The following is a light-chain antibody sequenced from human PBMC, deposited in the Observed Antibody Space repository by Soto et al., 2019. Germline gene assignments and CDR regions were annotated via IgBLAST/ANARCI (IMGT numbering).Light chain of an antibody. V-gene: IGKV3-20*01. Sequence: EIVLTQSPGTLSLSPGERATLSCRASQSVSSSYLAWYQQKRGQAPRFLIYGASSRATGIPDRFSGSGSATDFTLTISRLEPEDFAVYYCQQYAASPRTFGQGTKVDIK. CDR3: QQYAASPRT. CDR2: GAS. J-gene: IGKJ1*01. CDR1: QSVSSSY.